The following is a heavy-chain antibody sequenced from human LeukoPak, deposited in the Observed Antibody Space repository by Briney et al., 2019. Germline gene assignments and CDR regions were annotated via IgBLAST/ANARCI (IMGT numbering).Heavy chain of an antibody. CDR3: ARHFGGAVATYYFDY. CDR1: GYSFSNYW. D-gene: IGHD6-19*01. J-gene: IGHJ4*02. Sequence: GESLKISCKGSGYSFSNYWINWVRQMPGKGLEWMGRIDPSDSYTNYSPSFQGHVTISADKSVTTAYLQWSSLKASDTAMYYCARHFGGAVATYYFDYWGQGTLVTVSS. V-gene: IGHV5-10-1*01. CDR2: IDPSDSYT.